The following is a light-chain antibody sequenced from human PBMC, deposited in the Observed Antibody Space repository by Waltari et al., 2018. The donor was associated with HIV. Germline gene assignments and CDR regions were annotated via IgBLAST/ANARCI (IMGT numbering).Light chain of an antibody. CDR1: TLPKQY. V-gene: IGLV3-25*03. Sequence: SYELTQPPSVSVSPGQTARITCSGDTLPKQYGYWYQQKPGQAPVLVIYKDTERPSGIPERFLGSSPGTTATLTIRGVQAEDEADYYCQSGDSSGTSVIFGGGTKLAVL. CDR2: KDT. J-gene: IGLJ2*01. CDR3: QSGDSSGTSVI.